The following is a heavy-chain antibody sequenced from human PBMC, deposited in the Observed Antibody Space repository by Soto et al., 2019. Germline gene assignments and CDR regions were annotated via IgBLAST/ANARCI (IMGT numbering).Heavy chain of an antibody. J-gene: IGHJ6*02. CDR1: GYTFTSYY. Sequence: ASVKVSCNASGYTFTSYYMHWVRQAPGQGLEGMGIINPSGGSTSYSRKFQGRVTMTRATSTSTVYMELSSLRSEDTAVYYCARVGTGSYPDYYYGMDVWGQGTTVTVSS. CDR2: INPSGGST. V-gene: IGHV1-46*01. D-gene: IGHD1-26*01. CDR3: ARVGTGSYPDYYYGMDV.